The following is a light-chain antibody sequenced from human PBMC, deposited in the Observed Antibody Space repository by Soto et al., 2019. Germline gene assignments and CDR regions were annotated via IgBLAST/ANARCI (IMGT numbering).Light chain of an antibody. J-gene: IGKJ1*01. CDR3: QQYNTHSGT. Sequence: DIQMTQSPSTLSASVGDRVTIACRASQTVNAWLAWYQHKPGKAPKPLIYDASILESGVPARFSGSGSGTEFILTISSLQPDDVGTYYCQQYNTHSGTFGQGTKVDI. CDR2: DAS. CDR1: QTVNAW. V-gene: IGKV1-5*01.